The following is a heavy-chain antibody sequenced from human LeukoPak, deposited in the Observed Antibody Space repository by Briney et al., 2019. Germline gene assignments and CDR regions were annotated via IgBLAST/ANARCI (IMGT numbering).Heavy chain of an antibody. CDR3: ASQSIAARPIVY. J-gene: IGHJ4*02. CDR2: IYYSGST. CDR1: GGSFSGYY. D-gene: IGHD6-6*01. V-gene: IGHV4-59*01. Sequence: SETLSLTCAVYGGSFSGYYWSWIRQPPGKGLEWIGYIYYSGSTNYNPSLKSRVTISVDTSKNQFSLKLSSVTAADTAVYYCASQSIAARPIVYWGQGTLVTVSS.